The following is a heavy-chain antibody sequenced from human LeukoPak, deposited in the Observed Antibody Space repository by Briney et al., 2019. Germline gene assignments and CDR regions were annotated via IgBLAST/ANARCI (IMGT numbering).Heavy chain of an antibody. V-gene: IGHV5-51*01. CDR2: IYPSDSDA. J-gene: IGHJ4*02. CDR3: ARGSGSYSF. Sequence: GESLKISCKGSGYNFAAYWIAWVRQMPGKGLEWMGIIYPSDSDARYSPSFQGQVTISADKSINTAYLQWNSLKASDSATYYCARGSGSYSFWGQGTQVTVSS. CDR1: GYNFAAYW. D-gene: IGHD1-26*01.